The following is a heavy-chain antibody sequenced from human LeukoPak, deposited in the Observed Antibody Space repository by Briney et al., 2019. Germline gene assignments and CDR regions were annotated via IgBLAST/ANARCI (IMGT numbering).Heavy chain of an antibody. CDR2: ISYDGSDK. D-gene: IGHD4-23*01. V-gene: IGHV3-30-3*01. CDR1: GFTFSSYA. CDR3: ARDPLPMTTVVTIGAFDI. J-gene: IGHJ3*02. Sequence: PGGSLRLSCAASGFTFSSYAMHWVRQAPGKGLEWVAVISYDGSDKYYADSVKGRFTISRDNSKNTLYLQMNSLRAEDTAVYYCARDPLPMTTVVTIGAFDIWGQGTMVTVSS.